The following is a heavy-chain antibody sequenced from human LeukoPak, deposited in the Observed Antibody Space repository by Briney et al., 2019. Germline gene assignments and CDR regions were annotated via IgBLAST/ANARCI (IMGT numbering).Heavy chain of an antibody. J-gene: IGHJ5*02. V-gene: IGHV1-2*06. CDR3: ARTVHHSSGYYFSNWFDP. Sequence: ASVTVSCTASGYTFTGYYMHWVRQAPGQGLEWKGRINPNSGGTNYAQKFQGRVTMTRDTSISTAYMELSRLRSDDTAVYYCARTVHHSSGYYFSNWFDPWGQGTLVTVSS. D-gene: IGHD3-22*01. CDR1: GYTFTGYY. CDR2: INPNSGGT.